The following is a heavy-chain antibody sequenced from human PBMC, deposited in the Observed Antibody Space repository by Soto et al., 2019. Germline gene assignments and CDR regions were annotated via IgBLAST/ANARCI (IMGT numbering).Heavy chain of an antibody. CDR3: ARSFNWNYGINWFDP. V-gene: IGHV1-2*02. CDR1: GYTFTGYY. J-gene: IGHJ5*02. D-gene: IGHD1-7*01. Sequence: GASVKVSCKASGYTFTGYYMHWVRQAPGQGLEWMGWINPNSGGTNYAQKFQGRVTMTRDTSISTAYMELSRLRSDDTAVYYCARSFNWNYGINWFDPWGQGTLVTVSS. CDR2: INPNSGGT.